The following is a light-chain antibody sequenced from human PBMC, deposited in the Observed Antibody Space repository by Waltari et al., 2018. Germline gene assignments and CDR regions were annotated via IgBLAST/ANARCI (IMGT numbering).Light chain of an antibody. Sequence: DVVMTQSPLSLPVTLGQPASISCRSSQSLVYSAGNTYLYWFQQRPGPSPRRLIYKVSNRDSGVPDRFSGSGSGTDFTLKISRVEAEDVGVYYCMQGSHWPTFGQGTKVEIK. CDR2: KVS. V-gene: IGKV2-30*01. CDR3: MQGSHWPT. CDR1: QSLVYSAGNTY. J-gene: IGKJ1*01.